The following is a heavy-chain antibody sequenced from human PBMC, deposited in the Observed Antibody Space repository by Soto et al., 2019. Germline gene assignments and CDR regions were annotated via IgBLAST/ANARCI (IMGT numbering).Heavy chain of an antibody. CDR2: IIPILGIA. J-gene: IGHJ3*02. CDR3: ARDVVEDDAFDI. D-gene: IGHD2-15*01. Sequence: SVKVSCKASGGTFSSYTISWVRQAPGQGLEWMGRIIPILGIANYAQKFQGRVTITADKSTSTAYMELSSLRSGDTAVYYCARDVVEDDAFDIWGQGTMVTVS. CDR1: GGTFSSYT. V-gene: IGHV1-69*04.